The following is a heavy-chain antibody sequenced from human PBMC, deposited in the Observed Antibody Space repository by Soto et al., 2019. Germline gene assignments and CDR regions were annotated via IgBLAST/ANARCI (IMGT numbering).Heavy chain of an antibody. V-gene: IGHV4-61*01. J-gene: IGHJ2*01. Sequence: PSETLSLTCTVSSGSVSSGSYYWSWLRQPQGKGLEWIGYIYYSGSTNYNPSLKSRVTISVDTSKNQFSLKLSSVTAADTAVYYCARDSPRRGYSGPTYLWGRGTLVTVSS. CDR3: ARDSPRRGYSGPTYL. D-gene: IGHD5-12*01. CDR2: IYYSGST. CDR1: SGSVSSGSYY.